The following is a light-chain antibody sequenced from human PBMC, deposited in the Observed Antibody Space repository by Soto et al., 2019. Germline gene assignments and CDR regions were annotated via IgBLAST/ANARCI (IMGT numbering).Light chain of an antibody. CDR2: VAS. J-gene: IGKJ2*01. V-gene: IGKV1-33*01. CDR3: QQYDNFPPF. CDR1: QDISNY. Sequence: DIQMTQSPSSLSASVGDRVTITCQASQDISNYLNWNQQKPGKAPELLSYVASNLETGDPSRFSGSGSGSYFPSTISSLQPQDISTYYCQQYDNFPPFVGHGTMMEIK.